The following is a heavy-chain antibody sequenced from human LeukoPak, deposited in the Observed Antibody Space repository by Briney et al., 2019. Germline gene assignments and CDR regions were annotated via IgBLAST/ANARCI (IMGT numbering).Heavy chain of an antibody. J-gene: IGHJ6*04. V-gene: IGHV3-7*01. Sequence: PGGSLRLSCAASGYTLTGYWMSWVRQAPGKGLEWVANINQDGSEKYYVDSVKGRFTISRDNAKNSLYLQMNTLRAEDTAVYHCARGGGGMDVWGKGTTVTVSS. D-gene: IGHD3-16*01. CDR2: INQDGSEK. CDR1: GYTLTGYW. CDR3: ARGGGGMDV.